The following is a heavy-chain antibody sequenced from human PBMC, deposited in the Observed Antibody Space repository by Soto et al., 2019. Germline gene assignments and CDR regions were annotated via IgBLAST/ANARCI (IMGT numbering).Heavy chain of an antibody. CDR3: SGCSGGACHQHYGMDV. Sequence: EVHLVESGGGLVKPGGSLRLSCAVSGFTFSSCTMNWVRQAPGKGLEWVSSISPSTSHIYYADSVKGRFTISRDNAKNSLFLQMTSLRAEDTAVYYCSGCSGGACHQHYGMDVWGQGTTVTVSS. D-gene: IGHD2-15*01. CDR2: ISPSTSHI. CDR1: GFTFSSCT. V-gene: IGHV3-21*01. J-gene: IGHJ6*02.